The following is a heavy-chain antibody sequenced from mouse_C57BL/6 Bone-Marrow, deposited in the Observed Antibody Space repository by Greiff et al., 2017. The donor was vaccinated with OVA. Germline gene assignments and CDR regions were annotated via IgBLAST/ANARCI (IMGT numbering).Heavy chain of an antibody. V-gene: IGHV1-19*01. CDR2: INPYNGGT. D-gene: IGHD1-1*01. J-gene: IGHJ3*01. CDR3: AREDGSSWFAY. CDR1: GYTFTDYY. Sequence: EVKLQQSGPVLVKPGASVKMSCKASGYTFTDYYMNWVKQSHGKSLEWIGVINPYNGGTSYNQKFKGKATLTVDKSSSTAYMELNSLTSEDSAVYYCAREDGSSWFAYWGQGTLVTVSA.